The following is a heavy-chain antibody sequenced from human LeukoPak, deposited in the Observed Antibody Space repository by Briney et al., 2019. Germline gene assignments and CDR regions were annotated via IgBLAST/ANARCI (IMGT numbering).Heavy chain of an antibody. Sequence: SQTLSLTCTVSGGSISSGSYYWSWIRQPAGKGLEWIGRIYTSGSTNYNPSLKSRVTMSVDTSKNQFSLKLSSVTAADTAVYYCARGRTGYQLLPTKKDYSYYYMDVWDKGTTVTVSS. J-gene: IGHJ6*03. D-gene: IGHD2-2*01. CDR3: ARGRTGYQLLPTKKDYSYYYMDV. CDR2: IYTSGST. V-gene: IGHV4-61*02. CDR1: GGSISSGSYY.